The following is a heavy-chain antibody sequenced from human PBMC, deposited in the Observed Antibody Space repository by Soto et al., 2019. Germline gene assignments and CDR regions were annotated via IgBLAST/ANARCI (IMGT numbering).Heavy chain of an antibody. Sequence: GASVKVSCKASGYTFTDYYIHWVRQAPGQGLEWVGWINPDGGGTNLAQRFQGRVTMTSDTSINTAYMELSSLRSDDTAVYYCAIRTGQLAIISEFDGDWFFEVWGRGTLVTVSS. J-gene: IGHJ2*01. V-gene: IGHV1-2*02. D-gene: IGHD2-2*01. CDR3: AIRTGQLAIISEFDGDWFFEV. CDR2: INPDGGGT. CDR1: GYTFTDYY.